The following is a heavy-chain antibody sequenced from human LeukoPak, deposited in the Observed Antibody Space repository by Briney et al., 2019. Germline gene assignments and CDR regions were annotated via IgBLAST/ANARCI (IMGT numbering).Heavy chain of an antibody. Sequence: GGSLRLSCAASGFTFSSYSMNWVRQAPGKGLEWVSSISSSSSYIYYADSVKGRFTISRDNAKNSLYLQMNSLRAEDTAVYYCARDQTHRDSSSWYGDAFDIWGQGTMVTVSS. CDR3: ARDQTHRDSSSWYGDAFDI. V-gene: IGHV3-21*01. D-gene: IGHD6-13*01. J-gene: IGHJ3*02. CDR2: ISSSSSYI. CDR1: GFTFSSYS.